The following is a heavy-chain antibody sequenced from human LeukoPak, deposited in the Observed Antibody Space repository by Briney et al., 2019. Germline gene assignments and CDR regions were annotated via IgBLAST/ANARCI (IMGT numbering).Heavy chain of an antibody. CDR2: INHSGST. J-gene: IGHJ5*02. CDR3: ARGVTTVTTGCWFDP. CDR1: GGSFSGYY. V-gene: IGHV4-34*01. D-gene: IGHD4-17*01. Sequence: SETLSLTCAVYGGSFSGYYWSWIRRPPGKGLEWIGEINHSGSTNYNPSLKSRVTISVDTSKNQFSLKLSSVTAADTAVYYCARGVTTVTTGCWFDPWGQGTLVTVSS.